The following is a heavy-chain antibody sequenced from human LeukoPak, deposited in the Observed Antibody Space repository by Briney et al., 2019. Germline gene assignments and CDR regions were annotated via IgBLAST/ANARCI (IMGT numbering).Heavy chain of an antibody. Sequence: GGSLRLSCAASGFTFSDYSMYWVRQAPGKGLEWISYIGIDNGNTNYADSVKGRFTISGDKAKNSLYLQMNSLRVEDTAVYYCARDYKYAFDNWGQGTLVTVSS. CDR2: IGIDNGNT. J-gene: IGHJ4*02. V-gene: IGHV3-48*01. CDR1: GFTFSDYS. D-gene: IGHD5-24*01. CDR3: ARDYKYAFDN.